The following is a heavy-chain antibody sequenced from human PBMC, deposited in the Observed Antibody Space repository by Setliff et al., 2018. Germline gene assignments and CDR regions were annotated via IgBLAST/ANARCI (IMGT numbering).Heavy chain of an antibody. CDR1: GYSFTNYW. CDR2: IYPGDSDT. V-gene: IGHV5-51*01. D-gene: IGHD3-3*01. Sequence: GESLSISCKGSGYSFTNYWIGWVRQMPGKGLEWMGIIYPGDSDTRYSPSFQGQVTISADKSISTAYLQWSSLKASDTAMYYCARQAIFGSDAFDIWGQGTMVTVSS. CDR3: ARQAIFGSDAFDI. J-gene: IGHJ3*02.